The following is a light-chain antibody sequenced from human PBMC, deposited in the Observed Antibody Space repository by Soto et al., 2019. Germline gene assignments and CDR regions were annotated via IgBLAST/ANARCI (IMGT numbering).Light chain of an antibody. CDR2: KAS. V-gene: IGKV1-5*03. CDR1: QSISTW. Sequence: DIQMTQSPSTLPASVGDRVTITCRANQSISTWLAWYQQKPGKAPNLLIYKASRLETGVPSRFSGSGSGTDFTLTISSLQPEDFATYYCQQSYSTLPYTFGQGTKVDIK. CDR3: QQSYSTLPYT. J-gene: IGKJ2*01.